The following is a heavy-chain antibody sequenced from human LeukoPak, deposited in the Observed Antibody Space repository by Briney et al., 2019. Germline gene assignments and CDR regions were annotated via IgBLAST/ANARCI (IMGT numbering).Heavy chain of an antibody. CDR3: ARSCSGGSCYSNAFDI. J-gene: IGHJ3*02. CDR2: INHSGST. D-gene: IGHD2-15*01. V-gene: IGHV4-34*01. CDR1: GGSFSGYY. Sequence: SETLSLTCAVYGGSFSGYYWSWIRQPPGKGLEWIGEINHSGSTNYNPSRKSRVTISVDTSKNQFSLKLSSVTAADTAVYYCARSCSGGSCYSNAFDIWGQGTMVTVSS.